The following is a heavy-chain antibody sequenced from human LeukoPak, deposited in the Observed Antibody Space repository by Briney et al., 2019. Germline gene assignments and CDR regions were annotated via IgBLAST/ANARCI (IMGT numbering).Heavy chain of an antibody. CDR3: ATGIAVAGKIDY. Sequence: SETLSLTCTVSGGSISSSDYYWSWIRQPPGKGLEWIGYIYYSGSTYYNPSLKSRVTISVDTSKNQFSLKLSSVTAADTAVYYCATGIAVAGKIDYWGQGTLVTVSS. CDR2: IYYSGST. D-gene: IGHD6-19*01. CDR1: GGSISSSDYY. J-gene: IGHJ4*02. V-gene: IGHV4-30-4*01.